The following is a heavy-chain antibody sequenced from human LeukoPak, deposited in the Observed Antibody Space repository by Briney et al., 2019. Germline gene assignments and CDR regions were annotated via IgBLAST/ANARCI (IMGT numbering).Heavy chain of an antibody. CDR1: GFTFSSYA. D-gene: IGHD6-19*01. Sequence: GGSLRLSCAASGFTFSSYAMSWVRQAPGKGLEWVSSINDSGRSTYYADSVKGRFTISRDNSKNTLYLQMNSLRAEDTAVYYCAKQGIAVAGTSHFAFDYWGQGTLVTVSS. CDR3: AKQGIAVAGTSHFAFDY. J-gene: IGHJ4*02. CDR2: INDSGRST. V-gene: IGHV3-23*01.